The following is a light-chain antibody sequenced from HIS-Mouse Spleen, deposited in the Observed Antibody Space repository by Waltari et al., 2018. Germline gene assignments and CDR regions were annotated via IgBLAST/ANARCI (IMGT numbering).Light chain of an antibody. J-gene: IGKJ2*01. Sequence: DIQMTQSPSSLSASVGDRVHITCRASQSISSYLNWYQQKPVKAPKLLIYAASSLQSGVPSRFSGSGSGTDFTLTISSLQPEDFATYYCQQSYSTPMYTFGQGTKLEIK. CDR1: QSISSY. CDR2: AAS. CDR3: QQSYSTPMYT. V-gene: IGKV1-39*01.